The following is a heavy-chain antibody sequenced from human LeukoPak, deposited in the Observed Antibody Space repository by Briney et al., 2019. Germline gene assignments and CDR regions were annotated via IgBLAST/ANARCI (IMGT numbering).Heavy chain of an antibody. V-gene: IGHV5-51*01. CDR2: IYPGDSDT. CDR1: GYSFTSYW. D-gene: IGHD6-13*01. Sequence: GESLKISCKGSGYSFTSYWIGWVRQMPGKGLEWMGIIYPGDSDTRYSPSFQGQVTISADKSISTAYLQWSSLKASDTAMSYCARLPHRGSSWRFPQYNWFDPWGQGTLVTVSS. CDR3: ARLPHRGSSWRFPQYNWFDP. J-gene: IGHJ5*02.